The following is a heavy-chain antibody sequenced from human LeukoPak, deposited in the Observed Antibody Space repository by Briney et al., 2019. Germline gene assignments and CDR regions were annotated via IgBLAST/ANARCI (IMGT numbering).Heavy chain of an antibody. CDR1: GGTFSSYA. V-gene: IGHV1-69*05. CDR3: ARGLDYNWFDP. Sequence: SVKLSCKASGGTFSSYAISWVRQAPGQGLEWMGGIIPIFGTANYAQNLQGRVTITTDESTSTAYMELSSLRSEDTAVYYCARGLDYNWFDPWGQGTLVTVSS. CDR2: IIPIFGTA. J-gene: IGHJ5*02.